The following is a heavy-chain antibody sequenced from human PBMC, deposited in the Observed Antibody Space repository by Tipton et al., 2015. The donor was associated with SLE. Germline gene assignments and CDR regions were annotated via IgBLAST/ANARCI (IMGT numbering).Heavy chain of an antibody. D-gene: IGHD4-17*01. CDR3: ARPDHGDYVDPFDL. CDR1: GYTFTSSW. J-gene: IGHJ3*01. V-gene: IGHV5-51*01. Sequence: VQLVQSGAEVKKSGESLKISCKGSGYTFTSSWIGWVRQVPGKGLEWMGIIWPDDSDTKYSPSFQGHVTISADKSIDTAYLQWSSLKASDTAIYYCARPDHGDYVDPFDLWGQGTKVTVSS. CDR2: IWPDDSDT.